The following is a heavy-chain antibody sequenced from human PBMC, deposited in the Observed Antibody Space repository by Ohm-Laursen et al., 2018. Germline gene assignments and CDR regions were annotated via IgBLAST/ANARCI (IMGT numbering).Heavy chain of an antibody. Sequence: ATVKISCKTSGYTFTSYDIIWVRQASGQGPEWMGWMNPNSHNTGYARKFRGRVSMTSDSSISTAYMELYSLTSEDTATYYCARAVRYQLLSDPWGQGTLVTVSS. CDR1: GYTFTSYD. CDR2: MNPNSHNT. CDR3: ARAVRYQLLSDP. V-gene: IGHV1-8*01. D-gene: IGHD4-23*01. J-gene: IGHJ5*02.